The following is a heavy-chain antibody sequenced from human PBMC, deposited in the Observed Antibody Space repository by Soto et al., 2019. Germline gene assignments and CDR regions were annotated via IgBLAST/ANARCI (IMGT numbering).Heavy chain of an antibody. Sequence: GGSLRLSCAASGFTFSSYAMSWVSKAXGKGLEWVSAIICSGRSPYYPDSLKGRFTISTHNSQHPLSLQMNSLRAADTAVYYCAKESFVAYYYDSSVYIPSYVMDVWGHGTTVTVSS. V-gene: IGHV3-23*01. CDR2: IICSGRSP. CDR3: AKESFVAYYYDSSVYIPSYVMDV. CDR1: GFTFSSYA. J-gene: IGHJ6*02. D-gene: IGHD3-22*01.